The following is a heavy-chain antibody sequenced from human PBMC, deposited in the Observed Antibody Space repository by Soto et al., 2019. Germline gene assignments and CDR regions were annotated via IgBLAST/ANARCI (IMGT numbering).Heavy chain of an antibody. J-gene: IGHJ6*03. D-gene: IGHD2-2*01. V-gene: IGHV1-18*01. CDR1: GYTFTSYG. CDR3: ARAIPHIVVVPAANYYYMDV. Sequence: ASVKVSCKASGYTFTSYGISWVRQAPGQGLEWMGWISAYNGNTNYAQKLQGRVTMTTDTSTSTAYMELRSLRSDDTAVYYCARAIPHIVVVPAANYYYMDVWGKGTTVTVSS. CDR2: ISAYNGNT.